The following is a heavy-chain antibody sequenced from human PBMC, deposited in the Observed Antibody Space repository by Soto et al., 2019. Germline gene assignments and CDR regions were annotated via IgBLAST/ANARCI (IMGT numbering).Heavy chain of an antibody. J-gene: IGHJ4*02. V-gene: IGHV3-21*01. D-gene: IGHD3-9*01. CDR2: ISRSSSYI. CDR3: ARPNLRYFDWLPDY. CDR1: GFTFSSYS. Sequence: GGSLRLSCAASGFTFSSYSMNWVRQAPGKGLEWVSSISRSSSYIYYADLVKGRFTISRDNAKISLYLQMNSLRAEDTAVYYCARPNLRYFDWLPDYSGQGSLVTVSS.